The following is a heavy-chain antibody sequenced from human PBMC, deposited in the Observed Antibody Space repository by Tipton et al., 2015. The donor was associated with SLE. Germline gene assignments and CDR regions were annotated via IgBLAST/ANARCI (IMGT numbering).Heavy chain of an antibody. D-gene: IGHD5-24*01. CDR2: IYSSGDR. V-gene: IGHV4-4*07. Sequence: TLYLTCTVSGGSISFDYWSWIRQSAGRGLEWIGRIYSSGDRDYNPSLRSRVTMSIDASQNRVSLRLKSVSAADTAVYYCARDAGDGNWFDPWGQGTLVTVSS. J-gene: IGHJ5*02. CDR3: ARDAGDGNWFDP. CDR1: GGSISFDY.